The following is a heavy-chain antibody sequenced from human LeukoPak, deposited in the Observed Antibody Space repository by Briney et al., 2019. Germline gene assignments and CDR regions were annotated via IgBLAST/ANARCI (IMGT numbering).Heavy chain of an antibody. V-gene: IGHV4-39*01. J-gene: IGHJ4*02. Sequence: SETLSLICTVSGDSISSSRYYWRWIRQPPGKGLEWIGSIYYSGSTYYNPSLKSRVTISVDTSKNQFSLKLSSVTAADTAVYYCARLTRFRDGYNRPLGYWGEGTLVTVSS. CDR2: IYYSGST. CDR3: ARLTRFRDGYNRPLGY. CDR1: GDSISSSRYY. D-gene: IGHD5-24*01.